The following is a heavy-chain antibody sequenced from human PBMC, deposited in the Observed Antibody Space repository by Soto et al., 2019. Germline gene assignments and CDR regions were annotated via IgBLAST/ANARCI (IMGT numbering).Heavy chain of an antibody. Sequence: ASVKVSCKASGYTFTSYAMHWVRQAPGQRLEWMGWINAGNGNTKYSQKFQGRVTITRDTSASTAYMELSSLRSEDTAVYYCARGTTIAYNYYGMDVWGQGTTVTVSS. CDR1: GYTFTSYA. CDR3: ARGTTIAYNYYGMDV. V-gene: IGHV1-3*01. CDR2: INAGNGNT. J-gene: IGHJ6*02. D-gene: IGHD1-1*01.